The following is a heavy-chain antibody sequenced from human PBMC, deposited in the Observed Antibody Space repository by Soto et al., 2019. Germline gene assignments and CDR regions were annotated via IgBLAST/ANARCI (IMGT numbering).Heavy chain of an antibody. CDR1: GFTFSNAW. CDR2: IKSKTDGGTT. V-gene: IGHV3-15*07. D-gene: IGHD2-15*01. Sequence: GGSLRLSCAASGFTFSNAWMNWVRQAPGKGLEWVGRIKSKTDGGTTDYAAPAKGRFTISRDDSKNTLYLQMNSLKTEDTAVYYCTTWALYCSGGSCYYWGQGTLVTVSS. CDR3: TTWALYCSGGSCYY. J-gene: IGHJ4*02.